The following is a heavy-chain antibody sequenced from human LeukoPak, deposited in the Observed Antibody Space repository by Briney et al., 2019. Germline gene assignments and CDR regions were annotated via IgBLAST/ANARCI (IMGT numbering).Heavy chain of an antibody. CDR1: GGSISNYY. V-gene: IGHV4-59*01. D-gene: IGHD5-24*01. CDR3: ARGAMATTPFFDY. J-gene: IGHJ4*02. Sequence: KPSETLSLTCPVSGGSISNYYYWTWIRQPPGKGLELIGYVYYTGSTNFNPSLKSRVTMTLDTSRNQFSLKLTSLSAADTAVYYCARGAMATTPFFDYWGQGTLVTVSS. CDR2: VYYTGST.